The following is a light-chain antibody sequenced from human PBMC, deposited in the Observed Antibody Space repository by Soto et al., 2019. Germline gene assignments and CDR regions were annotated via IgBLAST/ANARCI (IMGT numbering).Light chain of an antibody. Sequence: DIPLTQSPSFVSASVGDRVTITCRASQGISSWLGWYQQKPGKAPKLLIYGASNLHIGVPSRFSGGGSGTDFTLTISSLQPEDFATYYCQQADTFPYTFGQGTRLQIK. CDR1: QGISSW. V-gene: IGKV1-12*01. CDR3: QQADTFPYT. J-gene: IGKJ2*01. CDR2: GAS.